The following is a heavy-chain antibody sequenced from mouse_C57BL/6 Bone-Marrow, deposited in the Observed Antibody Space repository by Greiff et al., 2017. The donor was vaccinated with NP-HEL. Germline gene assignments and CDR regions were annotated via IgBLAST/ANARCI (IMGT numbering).Heavy chain of an antibody. V-gene: IGHV1-5*01. CDR1: GYTFTSYW. Sequence: VHVKQSGTVLARPGASVKMSCKTSGYTFTSYWMHWVKQRPGQGLEWIGAIYPGNSDTSYNQKFKGKAKLTAVTSASTAYMELSSLTNEDSAVYYCTRWNTTVVADDWGQGTTLTVSS. D-gene: IGHD1-1*01. J-gene: IGHJ2*01. CDR3: TRWNTTVVADD. CDR2: IYPGNSDT.